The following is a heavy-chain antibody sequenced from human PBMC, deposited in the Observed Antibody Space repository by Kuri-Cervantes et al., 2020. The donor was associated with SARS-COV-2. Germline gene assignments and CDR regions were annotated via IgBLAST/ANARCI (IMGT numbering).Heavy chain of an antibody. CDR2: MNPNSGNT. Sequence: ASVKVSCKASGGTFSSYAISWVRQATGQGLEWMGWMNPNSGNTGYAQKFQGRVTMTRNTSISTAYMELSSLRSEDTAVYYCARASRWLPPYYYYMDVWGKGTTVTVSS. V-gene: IGHV1-8*02. J-gene: IGHJ6*03. CDR3: ARASRWLPPYYYYMDV. CDR1: GGTFSSYA. D-gene: IGHD3-22*01.